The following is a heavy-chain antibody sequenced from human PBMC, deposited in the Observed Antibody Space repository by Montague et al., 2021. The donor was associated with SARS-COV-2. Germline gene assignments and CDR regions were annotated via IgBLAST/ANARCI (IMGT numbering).Heavy chain of an antibody. CDR2: ISTSAYTT. CDR3: TRDYRSIVGDGLDV. Sequence: SLRLSCAASGFTFSNYDMNWVRQAPGKGPEWISYISTSAYTTSYAGPVKGRFTISRDNGKNSLYLQMNSLRVEDTAVYYCTRDYRSIVGDGLDVWGQGTTVIVSS. CDR1: GFTFSNYD. J-gene: IGHJ6*02. D-gene: IGHD3-16*02. V-gene: IGHV3-48*03.